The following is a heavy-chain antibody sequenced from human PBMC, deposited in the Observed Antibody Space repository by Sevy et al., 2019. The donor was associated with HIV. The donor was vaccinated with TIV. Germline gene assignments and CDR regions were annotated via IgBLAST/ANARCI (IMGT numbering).Heavy chain of an antibody. CDR1: GFTFDDYA. CDR3: AKDTSGIAVAGTNPLNYFDY. V-gene: IGHV3-9*01. Sequence: GGSLRLSCAASGFTFDDYAMHWVRQAPGKGLEWVSGISWNSGSIGYADSVKGRFTISRDNAKNSLYLQMNSLRAEDTALYYCAKDTSGIAVAGTNPLNYFDYWGQRTLVTVSS. J-gene: IGHJ4*02. D-gene: IGHD6-19*01. CDR2: ISWNSGSI.